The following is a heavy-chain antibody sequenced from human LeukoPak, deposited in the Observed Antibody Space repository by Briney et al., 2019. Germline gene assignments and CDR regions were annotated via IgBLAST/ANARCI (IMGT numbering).Heavy chain of an antibody. CDR2: MNPNNGNT. Sequence: ATVKVSCKASGFTFTSYDINWVRQASGQGLEWMGWMNPNNGNTGYAQKLQGRVTMTRDTSISTAYMELRGLRSEDTAVYYCVRDGEGVAISVNYWFDPWGQGTLVTVSS. V-gene: IGHV1-8*01. J-gene: IGHJ5*02. CDR1: GFTFTSYD. CDR3: VRDGEGVAISVNYWFDP. D-gene: IGHD3-10*01.